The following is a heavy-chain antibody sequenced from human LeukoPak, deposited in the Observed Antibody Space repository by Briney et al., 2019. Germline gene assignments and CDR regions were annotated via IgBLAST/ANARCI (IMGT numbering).Heavy chain of an antibody. CDR1: GFTFDDYA. V-gene: IGHV3-9*01. D-gene: IGHD3-10*01. Sequence: GGSLRLSCAASGFTFDDYAMHWVRQAPGKGLEWVSGISWNSGSIGYADSVKGRFTISRDNAKNSLYLQMNSLRAEDTALYYCAKELGFGELLYHLGYWGQGTLVTVSS. J-gene: IGHJ4*02. CDR3: AKELGFGELLYHLGY. CDR2: ISWNSGSI.